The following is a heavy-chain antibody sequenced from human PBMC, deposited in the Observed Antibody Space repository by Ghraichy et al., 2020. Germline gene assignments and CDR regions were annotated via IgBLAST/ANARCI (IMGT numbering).Heavy chain of an antibody. J-gene: IGHJ4*02. V-gene: IGHV3-7*03. D-gene: IGHD3-10*01. CDR2: INNDGKET. CDR1: RFSFRDFW. CDR3: ARSGTPGSADY. Sequence: GGSLRLSCEASRFSFRDFWMSWVRQPPGKGLEWVANINNDGKETYYVESVEGRFTISRDNARNFLYLHMNSLRVDDTAVYYCARSGTPGSADYWGRGTPVIVSS.